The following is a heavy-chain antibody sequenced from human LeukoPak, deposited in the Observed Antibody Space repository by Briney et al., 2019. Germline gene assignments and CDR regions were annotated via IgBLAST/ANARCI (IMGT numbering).Heavy chain of an antibody. D-gene: IGHD6-19*01. V-gene: IGHV3-49*03. Sequence: GGSLRLSCTASGFTFGDYLMSWFRQAPGKGLEWIGFISGGTTEYAASVKGRCTISRDDSTSIAYLQMNSLTTEVTAVYYCSRGSGWLSVYWGQGTLVTVSS. CDR3: SRGSGWLSVY. J-gene: IGHJ4*02. CDR1: GFTFGDYL. CDR2: ISGGTT.